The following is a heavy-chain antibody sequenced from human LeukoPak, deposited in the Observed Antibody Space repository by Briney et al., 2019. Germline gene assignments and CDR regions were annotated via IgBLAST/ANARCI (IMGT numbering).Heavy chain of an antibody. J-gene: IGHJ4*02. CDR2: IYPGDSDT. D-gene: IGHD2-2*02. CDR1: GYTFTSYW. V-gene: IGHV5-51*01. CDR3: ARHISGGDVVVVPAAIPYDY. Sequence: GESLKISCKGSGYTFTSYWIAWVRQMPGKGLGWMGLIYPGDSDTRYSPSFQGQVTISVDKSISTAYLQWSSLKASDTAMYYCARHISGGDVVVVPAAIPYDYWGQGTLVTVSS.